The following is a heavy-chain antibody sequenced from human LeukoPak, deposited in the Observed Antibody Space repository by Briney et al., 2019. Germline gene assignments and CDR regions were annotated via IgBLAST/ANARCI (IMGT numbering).Heavy chain of an antibody. Sequence: SETLSLTCTVSGGSISSYYWSWIRQPPGKGLEWIGYIYYSGSTNYNPSLKSRVTISVDTSKNQFSLKLSSVTAADTAVYYCARHVARIAPFDYWGQGTLVTVSS. D-gene: IGHD6-13*01. CDR2: IYYSGST. J-gene: IGHJ4*02. CDR1: GGSISSYY. CDR3: ARHVARIAPFDY. V-gene: IGHV4-59*08.